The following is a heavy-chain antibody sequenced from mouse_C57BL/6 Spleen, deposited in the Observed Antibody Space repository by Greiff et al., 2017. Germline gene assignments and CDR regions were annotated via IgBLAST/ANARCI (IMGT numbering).Heavy chain of an antibody. V-gene: IGHV1-69*01. Sequence: QVQLQQPGAELVMPGASVKLSCKASGYTFTSYWMHWVKQRPGQGLEWIGEIDPSDSYTNYNQKFKGKSTLTVDKSSSTAYMQLSSLTSEDSAVYYCARGLMLQMDYWGQGTSVTVSS. CDR2: IDPSDSYT. CDR1: GYTFTSYW. CDR3: ARGLMLQMDY. D-gene: IGHD3-2*02. J-gene: IGHJ4*01.